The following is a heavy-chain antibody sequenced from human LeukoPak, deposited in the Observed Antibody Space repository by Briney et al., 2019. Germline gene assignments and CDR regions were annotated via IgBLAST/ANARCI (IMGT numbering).Heavy chain of an antibody. CDR3: ARHNYYNFWNALNWFDP. V-gene: IGHV4-39*01. Sequence: PETLSLTCTVSGDSISSNNYYWGWIRQPPGKGLEWIGSIYYRGSTYYNPSLKSRVIMSVDTSENHFSLKLTSVTAADTAVYYCARHNYYNFWNALNWFDPWGQGTLVTVPS. CDR2: IYYRGST. D-gene: IGHD3-3*01. CDR1: GDSISSNNYY. J-gene: IGHJ5*02.